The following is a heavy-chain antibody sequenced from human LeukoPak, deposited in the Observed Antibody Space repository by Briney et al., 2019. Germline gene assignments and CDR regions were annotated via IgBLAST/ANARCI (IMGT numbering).Heavy chain of an antibody. CDR1: RFTFSRYS. CDR3: ARDPYSGYDLQAFDY. D-gene: IGHD5-12*01. J-gene: IGHJ4*02. Sequence: TGGSLRLSCAASRFTFSRYSMNWVRQAPGKGLEWVSYISSSSSTMYYADSVKGRFTISRDSAKNSLYLRMNSLRVEDTAVYYCARDPYSGYDLQAFDYWGQGTLVTVSS. CDR2: ISSSSSTM. V-gene: IGHV3-48*01.